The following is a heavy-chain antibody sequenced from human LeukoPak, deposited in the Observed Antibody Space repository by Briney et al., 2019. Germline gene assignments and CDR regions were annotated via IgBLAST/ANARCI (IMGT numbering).Heavy chain of an antibody. V-gene: IGHV3-23*01. D-gene: IGHD2-2*01. CDR3: ARDWARYCSSTSCYFVDY. Sequence: GGSLRLSCAASRFTFSSYAMSWVRQAPGKGLEWVSAISGSGSSTYYADSVKGRFTISRDNSKNTLYLQMNSLRAEDTAVYYCARDWARYCSSTSCYFVDYWGQGTLVTVSS. CDR2: ISGSGSST. CDR1: RFTFSSYA. J-gene: IGHJ4*02.